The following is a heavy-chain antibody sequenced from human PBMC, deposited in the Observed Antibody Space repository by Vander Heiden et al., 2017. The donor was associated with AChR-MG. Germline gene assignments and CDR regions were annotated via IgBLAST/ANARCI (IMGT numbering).Heavy chain of an antibody. J-gene: IGHJ6*02. V-gene: IGHV4-39*01. CDR1: GGSISSRSYY. CDR2: IYYSGST. CDR3: ARIAYGDYSWAYYYYGMDV. Sequence: QLQLQESGPGLVKPSETLSLTCTVSGGSISSRSYYWGWIRQPPGKGLEWIGSIYYSGSTYYNPSLKSRVTISVDTSKNQFSLKLSSVTAADTAVYYCARIAYGDYSWAYYYYGMDVWGQGTTVTVSS. D-gene: IGHD4-17*01.